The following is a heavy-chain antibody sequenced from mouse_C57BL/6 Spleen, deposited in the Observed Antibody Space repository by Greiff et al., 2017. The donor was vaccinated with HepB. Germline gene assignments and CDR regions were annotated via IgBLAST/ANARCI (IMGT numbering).Heavy chain of an antibody. D-gene: IGHD2-5*01. CDR3: ARTPYYSNYGFDY. J-gene: IGHJ2*01. CDR1: GYTFTSYW. V-gene: IGHV1-69*01. Sequence: QVQLKQPGAELVMPGASVKLSCKASGYTFTSYWMHWVKQRPGQGLEWIGEIDPSDSYTNYNQKFKGKSTLTVDKSSSTAYMQLSSLTSEDSAVYYCARTPYYSNYGFDYWGQGTTLTVSS. CDR2: IDPSDSYT.